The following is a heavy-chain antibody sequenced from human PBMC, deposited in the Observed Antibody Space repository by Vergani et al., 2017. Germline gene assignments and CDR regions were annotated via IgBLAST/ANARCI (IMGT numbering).Heavy chain of an antibody. CDR2: INAANGNT. CDR3: ARDGPPELRRGTWDY. D-gene: IGHD1-7*01. V-gene: IGHV1-3*01. Sequence: QVQLVQSGAEVKKPGASVKVSCKASGYSFTTYALHWVRQAPGQRLEWMGWINAANGNTKYSQKFQGRVTIIRDTSARTAYMALSSLRSEDRAVYYCARDGPPELRRGTWDYWGQGTLVTVSS. CDR1: GYSFTTYA. J-gene: IGHJ4*02.